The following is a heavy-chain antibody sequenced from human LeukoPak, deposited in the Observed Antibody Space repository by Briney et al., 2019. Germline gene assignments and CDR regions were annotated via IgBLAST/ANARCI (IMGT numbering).Heavy chain of an antibody. CDR3: AKASAMIVVVSKHFDY. Sequence: GGSLRLSCAASGFTFSDYYMSWIRQAPGKGLEWVSYISSSGSTIYYADSVKGRFTISRDNAKNSLYLQMNSLRAEDTAVYYCAKASAMIVVVSKHFDYWGQGTLVTVSS. CDR2: ISSSGSTI. J-gene: IGHJ4*02. V-gene: IGHV3-11*04. CDR1: GFTFSDYY. D-gene: IGHD3-22*01.